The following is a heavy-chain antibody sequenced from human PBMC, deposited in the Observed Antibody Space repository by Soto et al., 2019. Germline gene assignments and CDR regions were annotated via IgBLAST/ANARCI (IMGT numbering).Heavy chain of an antibody. V-gene: IGHV3-7*01. J-gene: IGHJ3*02. CDR2: IKQDGSEK. Sequence: EVQLVESGGGLVQPGGSLRLSCAASGFTFSSYWMSWVRQAPGNGLECVANIKQDGSEKYYVDSVKGRFTISRDNAKNALYLRMNSLRAEDSAVYYCARRYCSGGSCYRVAFDIWGHGKMVTVSS. CDR3: ARRYCSGGSCYRVAFDI. D-gene: IGHD2-15*01. CDR1: GFTFSSYW.